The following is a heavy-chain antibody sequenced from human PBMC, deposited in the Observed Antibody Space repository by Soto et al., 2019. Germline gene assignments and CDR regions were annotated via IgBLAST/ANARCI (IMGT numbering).Heavy chain of an antibody. Sequence: SETLSLTCTVSGGSISSSSYYWGWIRQPPGKGLEWIGSIYYSGSTYYNPSLKSRVTISVDTSKNQFSLKLSSVTAADTAVYYCASSTVTMWFDPWGQGTLVTVSS. CDR3: ASSTVTMWFDP. J-gene: IGHJ5*02. CDR2: IYYSGST. CDR1: GGSISSSSYY. V-gene: IGHV4-39*07. D-gene: IGHD4-4*01.